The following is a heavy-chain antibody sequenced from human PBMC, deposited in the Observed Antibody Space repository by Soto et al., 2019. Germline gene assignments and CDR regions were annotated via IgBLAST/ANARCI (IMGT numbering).Heavy chain of an antibody. CDR3: ARNYDILTGYYSGAFDI. Sequence: GGSLRLSCAASGFTFSSYWMSWVRQAPGKGLEWVANIKQDGSEKYYVDSVKGRFTISRDNAKSSLYLQMNSLRAEDTAVYYCARNYDILTGYYSGAFDIWGQGTMVTVSS. V-gene: IGHV3-7*01. CDR1: GFTFSSYW. J-gene: IGHJ3*02. D-gene: IGHD3-9*01. CDR2: IKQDGSEK.